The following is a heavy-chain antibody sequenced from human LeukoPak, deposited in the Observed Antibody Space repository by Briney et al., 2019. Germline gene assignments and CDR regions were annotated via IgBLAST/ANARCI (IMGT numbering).Heavy chain of an antibody. CDR2: INPNSGGT. Sequence: ASVKVSCKASGYTFTGYYMHWVRQAPGQGLEWMGWINPNSGGTNYAQKFQGRVTMTRDTSISTAYMELSRLRPDDTAVYYCARVHYDILTGYYFFDYWGQGTLVTVSS. CDR3: ARVHYDILTGYYFFDY. D-gene: IGHD3-9*01. V-gene: IGHV1-2*02. CDR1: GYTFTGYY. J-gene: IGHJ4*02.